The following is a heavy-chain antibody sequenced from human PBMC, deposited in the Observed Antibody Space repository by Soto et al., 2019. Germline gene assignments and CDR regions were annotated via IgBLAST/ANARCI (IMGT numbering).Heavy chain of an antibody. V-gene: IGHV3-30-3*01. J-gene: IGHJ4*02. CDR3: ARDALY. CDR1: GFTFSSYA. CDR2: ISYDGSNK. Sequence: QVQLVESGGGVVQPGRSLRLSCAASGFTFSSYAMHWVRQAPGKGLEWVAVISYDGSNKHYADSVKGRFTISRDNSKNTLYLQMNSLRAEDTAVYYCARDALYWGQGTLVTVSS.